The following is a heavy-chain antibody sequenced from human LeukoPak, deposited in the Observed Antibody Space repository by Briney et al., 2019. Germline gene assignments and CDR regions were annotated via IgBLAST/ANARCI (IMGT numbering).Heavy chain of an antibody. CDR3: ARGSSGSYLNYFDY. J-gene: IGHJ4*02. CDR1: GHTYSSYY. Sequence: ASVKVTCKASGHTYSSYYIHWVRQAPGQGLEWIGIINPSGGSTSYAQRFQGRVTMTRDMSTSTVYMELSSLRSEDTAVYFCARGSSGSYLNYFDYWGQGTLVTVSS. V-gene: IGHV1-46*01. D-gene: IGHD1-26*01. CDR2: INPSGGST.